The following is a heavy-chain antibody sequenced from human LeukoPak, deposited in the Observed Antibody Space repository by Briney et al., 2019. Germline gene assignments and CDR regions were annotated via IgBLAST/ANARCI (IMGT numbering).Heavy chain of an antibody. V-gene: IGHV3-11*01. CDR1: GFTFSDYY. Sequence: GGSLRLSCAASGFTFSDYYMSWIRQAPGKGLEWVSYISSSGSTIYYADSVKGRFTISRDNAKNSLYLQMNSLRAEDTAVYYCARDPAAAGTPTYFDYWGQGTLVTVSS. CDR3: ARDPAAAGTPTYFDY. D-gene: IGHD6-13*01. J-gene: IGHJ4*02. CDR2: ISSSGSTI.